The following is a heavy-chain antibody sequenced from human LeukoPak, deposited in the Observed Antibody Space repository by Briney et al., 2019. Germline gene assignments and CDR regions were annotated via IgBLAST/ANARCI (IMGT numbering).Heavy chain of an antibody. J-gene: IGHJ6*03. D-gene: IGHD3-22*01. CDR3: ARMGSGGIVVVIKYYYYMDV. CDR1: GFTFSSYA. Sequence: GGSLRLSCAASGFTFSSYAMSWVRQAPGKGLEWVANIKQDGSEKYYVDSVKGRFTISRDNAKNSLYLQMNSLRAEDTAVYYCARMGSGGIVVVIKYYYYMDVWGKGTTVTVSS. V-gene: IGHV3-7*01. CDR2: IKQDGSEK.